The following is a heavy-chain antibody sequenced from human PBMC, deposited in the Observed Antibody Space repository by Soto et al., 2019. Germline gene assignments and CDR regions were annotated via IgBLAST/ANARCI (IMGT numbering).Heavy chain of an antibody. J-gene: IGHJ6*03. CDR1: GGSISSGGYY. D-gene: IGHD2-21*01. Sequence: SETLSLTCTVSGGSISSGGYYWSWIRQHPGMALEWIGDINHRGSINYNPSLKSRVTMSVDTSKNQFSLTLNSVTAADTATYYCARGGISHWAYFYYMDVWDRGTTVTVSS. V-gene: IGHV4-31*03. CDR2: INHRGSI. CDR3: ARGGISHWAYFYYMDV.